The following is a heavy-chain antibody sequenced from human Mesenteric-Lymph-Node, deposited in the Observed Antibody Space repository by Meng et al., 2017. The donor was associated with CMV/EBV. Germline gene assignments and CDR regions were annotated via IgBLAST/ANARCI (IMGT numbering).Heavy chain of an antibody. CDR3: ARSLNY. Sequence: GGSLRLSCAASGFTFDDYAMHWVRQAPGKGLEWVSGISWNSGSLGYADSVKGRFTISRDNAKNLLYLQMNSLRSDDTAIYYCARSLNYWGQGTLVTVSS. CDR1: GFTFDDYA. CDR2: ISWNSGSL. J-gene: IGHJ4*02. V-gene: IGHV3-9*01.